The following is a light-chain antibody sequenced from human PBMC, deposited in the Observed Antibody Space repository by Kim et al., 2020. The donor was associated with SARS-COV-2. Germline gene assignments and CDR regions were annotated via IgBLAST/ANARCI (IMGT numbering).Light chain of an antibody. CDR3: TSYADSNNLDV. CDR1: SSDIGAYKY. Sequence: QSVTISCTGTSSDIGAYKYVSWYQQHPGKAPKLMIYEVNRRPSGVPDRFSGSKSGNTASLTVSGLQAEDEADYYCTSYADSNNLDVFGTGTKVTVL. CDR2: EVN. V-gene: IGLV2-8*01. J-gene: IGLJ1*01.